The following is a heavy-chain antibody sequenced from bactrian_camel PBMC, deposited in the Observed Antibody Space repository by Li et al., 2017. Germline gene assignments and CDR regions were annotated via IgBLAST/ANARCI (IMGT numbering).Heavy chain of an antibody. V-gene: IGHV3S53*01. D-gene: IGHD2*01. CDR3: AAEPNRRCYTFDFTY. CDR1: IVNYC. CDR2: IDSYGNI. Sequence: HVQLAESGGGSVQAGGSLRLSCATTIVNYCVGWIRQAPGKEREGVASIDSYGNIRYADSVKGRFTISKDSADKSLLLQMDDLKPEDSAVYYCAAEPNRRCYTFDFTYLGQGTQVTVS. J-gene: IGHJ4*01.